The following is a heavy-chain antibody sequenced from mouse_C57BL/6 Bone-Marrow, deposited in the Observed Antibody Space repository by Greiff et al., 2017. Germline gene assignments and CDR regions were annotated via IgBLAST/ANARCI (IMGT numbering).Heavy chain of an antibody. CDR1: GYTFTSYW. V-gene: IGHV1-59*01. CDR3: DRSITDWFAY. D-gene: IGHD1-1*01. CDR2: IDPSDSYT. J-gene: IGHJ3*01. Sequence: QVQLQQPGAELVRPGTSVKLSCKASGYTFTSYWMHWVKQRPGQGLEWIGVIDPSDSYTNYNQKFKGKATLTVDPSSSTAYMQLSSLTTEDSAVYYCDRSITDWFAYWGQGTLVTVSA.